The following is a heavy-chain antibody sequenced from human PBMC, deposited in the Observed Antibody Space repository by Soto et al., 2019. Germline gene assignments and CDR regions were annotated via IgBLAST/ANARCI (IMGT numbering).Heavy chain of an antibody. J-gene: IGHJ4*02. V-gene: IGHV4-39*07. Sequence: PSETLSLTCTVSGDSISSNNYYWGWIRQPPGKGLEWIGEIFHSGSTHYNPSLKTRVTISVDKSKNQFSLKLSSVTAADTAVYYCARVYSGSYSDYWGQGTLVTVSS. CDR2: IFHSGST. CDR3: ARVYSGSYSDY. D-gene: IGHD1-26*01. CDR1: GDSISSNNYY.